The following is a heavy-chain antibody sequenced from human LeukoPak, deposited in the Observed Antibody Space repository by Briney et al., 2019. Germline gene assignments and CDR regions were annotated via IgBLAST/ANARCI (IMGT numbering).Heavy chain of an antibody. CDR3: ARGDRSAVFDY. CDR1: GFTFSSYE. D-gene: IGHD6-13*01. Sequence: PGGSLRLSCAASGFTFSSYEMNWVRQAPGKGLEWVSYISTSGRSIYYADSVKGRSTISRDNPKNSLYLQMNSLRAEDTAVYYCARGDRSAVFDYWGQGSLVTVSS. V-gene: IGHV3-48*03. J-gene: IGHJ4*02. CDR2: ISTSGRSI.